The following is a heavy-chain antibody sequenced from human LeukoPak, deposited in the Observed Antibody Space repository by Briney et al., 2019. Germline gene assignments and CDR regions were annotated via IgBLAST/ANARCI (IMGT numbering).Heavy chain of an antibody. CDR1: GFTVSSNY. Sequence: PGGSLRLSCAASGFTVSSNYMSWVRQAPGKGLEWVSGISGSGGSTYYADSVKGRFTISRDNSKNTLYLQMHSLRAEDTAVYYCAKDAYYDSSGYYYSWYFDLWGRGALVTVSS. CDR2: ISGSGGST. D-gene: IGHD3-22*01. J-gene: IGHJ2*01. V-gene: IGHV3-23*01. CDR3: AKDAYYDSSGYYYSWYFDL.